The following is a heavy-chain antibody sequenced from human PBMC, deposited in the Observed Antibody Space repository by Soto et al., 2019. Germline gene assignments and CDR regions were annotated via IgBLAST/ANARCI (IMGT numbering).Heavy chain of an antibody. CDR3: AREGGRYCAGGSCQVDY. CDR1: GGSISSSSYY. D-gene: IGHD2-15*01. V-gene: IGHV4-39*01. J-gene: IGHJ4*02. Sequence: QLQLQESGPGLVKPSETLSLTCTVSGGSISSSSYYWGWIRQPPGKGLEWIGSIYYSGNTYYTPSLKRRLTISADPSTTRFPLRLCSVPAGDTAVCYCAREGGRYCAGGSCQVDYWGQGPLVTVSS. CDR2: IYYSGNT.